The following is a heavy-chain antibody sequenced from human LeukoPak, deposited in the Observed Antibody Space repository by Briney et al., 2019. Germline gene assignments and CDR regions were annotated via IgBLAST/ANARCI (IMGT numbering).Heavy chain of an antibody. Sequence: GGALRLSCAASGFTFSSYAMNWVRQAPGKGQEWVSFISSGGGKIHYADSVQGRFTISRDNAKNSLSLQMDSLRAEDTAVYYCARAFRTTGSGYTFDYWGQGTLVTVSS. CDR2: ISSGGGKI. J-gene: IGHJ4*02. V-gene: IGHV3-48*03. CDR1: GFTFSSYA. D-gene: IGHD3-10*01. CDR3: ARAFRTTGSGYTFDY.